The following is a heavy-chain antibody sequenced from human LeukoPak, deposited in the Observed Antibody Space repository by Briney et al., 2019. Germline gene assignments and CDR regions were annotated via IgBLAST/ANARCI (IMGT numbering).Heavy chain of an antibody. Sequence: SETLSLTCTVSGGSISSYYWSWIRQPAGKGLEWIGEINHSGSTNYNPSLKSRVTISIDTSKNQFSLKLSSVTAADTAVYYCARRVLRAYSYGQNNWFDPWGQGTLVTVSS. J-gene: IGHJ5*02. D-gene: IGHD5-18*01. CDR1: GGSISSYY. CDR2: INHSGST. CDR3: ARRVLRAYSYGQNNWFDP. V-gene: IGHV4-34*01.